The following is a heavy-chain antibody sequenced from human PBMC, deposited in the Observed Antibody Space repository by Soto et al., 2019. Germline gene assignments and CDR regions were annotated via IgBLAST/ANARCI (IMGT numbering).Heavy chain of an antibody. D-gene: IGHD5-18*01. Sequence: PXESLTMSCTVSGYSFSSFWITLVRQMPGKGLEWMGRIDPSDSYANYSPSFQGHVTFSADKSINTAYLQWSSLKASDTAMYYCGRVRVDKAEGWFDPWGQGTLVTVYS. CDR3: GRVRVDKAEGWFDP. CDR1: GYSFSSFW. V-gene: IGHV5-10-1*01. J-gene: IGHJ5*02. CDR2: IDPSDSYA.